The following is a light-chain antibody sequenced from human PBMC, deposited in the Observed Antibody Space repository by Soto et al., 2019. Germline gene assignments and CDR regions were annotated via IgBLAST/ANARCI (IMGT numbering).Light chain of an antibody. Sequence: EIVMTQSPATLSLSPVERSSLSFRASQSVSSNLAWYQQKPDQAPRLLIYGASTRATGVPARFSGSGSGTDFTLTISRLEPEDFAVYYCQQYGSSPLTFGGGTKVDIK. CDR3: QQYGSSPLT. CDR1: QSVSSN. CDR2: GAS. V-gene: IGKV3-20*01. J-gene: IGKJ4*01.